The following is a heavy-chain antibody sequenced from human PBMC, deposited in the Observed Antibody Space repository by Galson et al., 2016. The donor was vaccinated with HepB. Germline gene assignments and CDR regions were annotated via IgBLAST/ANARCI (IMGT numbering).Heavy chain of an antibody. D-gene: IGHD3-16*02. V-gene: IGHV3-33*01. J-gene: IGHJ6*03. CDR2: IWYDGSNK. Sequence: SLRLSCAASGFTFSNNGMHWVRQALGKGLEWVAVIWYDGSNKYYADSVKGRFTISRDNSKNTLYLQMNRLRAEDTAVYYCARDGYVWGSYRPSRYYHYYMDVWGKGTTVTVSS. CDR1: GFTFSNNG. CDR3: ARDGYVWGSYRPSRYYHYYMDV.